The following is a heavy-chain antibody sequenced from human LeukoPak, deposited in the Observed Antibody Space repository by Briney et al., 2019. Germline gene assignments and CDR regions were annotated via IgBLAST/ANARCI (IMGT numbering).Heavy chain of an antibody. D-gene: IGHD2-2*01. V-gene: IGHV4-59*01. CDR2: LYYSGST. CDR1: GGSISSYY. CDR3: ARGSSDIVVGPAAFRGAFDI. Sequence: SETLSLTCTVSGGSISSYYWSWIRQPPGKGLEGIGYLYYSGSTHYNPSLKCRVTISVDTSMNQLSLKLSSVSAADTAVYYCARGSSDIVVGPAAFRGAFDIWGQGTMVTVSS. J-gene: IGHJ3*02.